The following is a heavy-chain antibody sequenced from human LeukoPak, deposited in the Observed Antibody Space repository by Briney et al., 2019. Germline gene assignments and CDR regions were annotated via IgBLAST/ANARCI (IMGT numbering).Heavy chain of an antibody. CDR2: ISYDGSNK. CDR1: GFTFSSYA. Sequence: AGGSLRLSCAASGFTFSSYAMSWVRQAPGKGLEWVAVISYDGSNKYYADSVKGRFTISRDNSKNTLYLQMNSLRAEDTAVYYCARGPYSGKPIGYWGQGTLVTVSS. CDR3: ARGPYSGKPIGY. D-gene: IGHD1-26*01. J-gene: IGHJ4*02. V-gene: IGHV3-30-3*01.